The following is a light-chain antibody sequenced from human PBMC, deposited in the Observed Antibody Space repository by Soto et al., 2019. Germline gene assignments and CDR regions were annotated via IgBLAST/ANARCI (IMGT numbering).Light chain of an antibody. Sequence: EIVMTQSPAPLSVSPGDRATLSCRASESVTSSLAWYQQKPGQPPRLLIYAASTRATDVPARFSGGGSETEFTLTISSLQSEDFAVYYCQQRGTLGPGTKVDIK. CDR3: QQRGT. CDR1: ESVTSS. CDR2: AAS. V-gene: IGKV3-15*01. J-gene: IGKJ3*01.